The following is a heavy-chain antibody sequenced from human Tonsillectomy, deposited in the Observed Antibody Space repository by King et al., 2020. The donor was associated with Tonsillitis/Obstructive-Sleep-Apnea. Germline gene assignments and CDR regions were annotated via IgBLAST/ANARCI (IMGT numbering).Heavy chain of an antibody. V-gene: IGHV3-48*03. J-gene: IGHJ6*03. D-gene: IGHD5-12*01. Sequence: VQLVESGGGLVQPGGSLRLSCAASGFTFSSYDMSWVRQAPGRGLEWISYISSSGTTIYYADSVMGRFTISRDNAKNSLYLQMHSLKAEDTAIYYCARERYVPNYYYYYLDVWGTGTSVTVSS. CDR3: ARERYVPNYYYYYLDV. CDR1: GFTFSSYD. CDR2: ISSSGTTI.